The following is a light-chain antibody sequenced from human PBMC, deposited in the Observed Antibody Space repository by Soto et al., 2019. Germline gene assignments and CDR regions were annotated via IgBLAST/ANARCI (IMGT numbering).Light chain of an antibody. J-gene: IGLJ3*02. CDR3: ASWDDSLNGPV. CDR2: SNH. CDR1: SSDVGGYKY. V-gene: IGLV2-11*01. Sequence: QSVLTQPRSVSGSPGQSVTISCTGTSSDVGGYKYVSWYQQHPGKAPKLLIYSNHQRPSGVPDRFSGSRSGTSASLAIGGLQSEDEADYYCASWDDSLNGPVFGGGTKVTVL.